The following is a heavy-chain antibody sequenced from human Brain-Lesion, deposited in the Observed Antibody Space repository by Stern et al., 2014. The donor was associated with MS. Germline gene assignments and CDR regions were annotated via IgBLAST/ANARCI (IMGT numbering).Heavy chain of an antibody. Sequence: VQLVESGGGVVQPGRPRRLSCVGSGLTFGSCAMHLVRQAPGTGLEWVASVSYDGSNKYYADSVKGRFTISRDNSQNTLYMQMSSLRPEDTAVYYCAKDRQYLTYFFDHWGQGSLVTVSS. CDR1: GLTFGSCA. V-gene: IGHV3-30*18. CDR2: VSYDGSNK. D-gene: IGHD2/OR15-2a*01. J-gene: IGHJ5*02. CDR3: AKDRQYLTYFFDH.